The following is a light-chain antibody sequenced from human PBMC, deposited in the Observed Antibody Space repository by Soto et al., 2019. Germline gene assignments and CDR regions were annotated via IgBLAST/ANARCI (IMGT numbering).Light chain of an antibody. CDR1: QDIKNY. CDR2: DAS. CDR3: QQYDNLPLT. Sequence: EIQMTPSPSSLSAFVGARVNIPFPASQDIKNYLNWYQQKSGKAPKLLIYDASDLETGVPSRFSGSGSGTDFTFTINSLQPEDIATYYCQQYDNLPLTFGGGNKVDIK. J-gene: IGKJ4*01. V-gene: IGKV1-33*01.